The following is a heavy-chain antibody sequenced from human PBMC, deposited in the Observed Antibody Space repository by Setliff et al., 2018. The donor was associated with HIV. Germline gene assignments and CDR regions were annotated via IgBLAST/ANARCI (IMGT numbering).Heavy chain of an antibody. CDR1: GYSFTSYW. V-gene: IGHV5-51*01. CDR2: IYPGDSDI. CDR3: AKGGGLSFRYHDWFVKI. Sequence: GESLKISCKGSGYSFTSYWIGWVRQMPGKGLEWMGIIYPGDSDIRYSPSFQGQVTISADKSTSTAYLQWTGLKASDTAMYYCAKGGGLSFRYHDWFVKIWGQGTLVTVSS. D-gene: IGHD3-9*01. J-gene: IGHJ3*02.